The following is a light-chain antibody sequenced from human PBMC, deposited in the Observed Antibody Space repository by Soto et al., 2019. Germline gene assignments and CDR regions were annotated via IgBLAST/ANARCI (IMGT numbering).Light chain of an antibody. CDR2: AAS. CDR1: QSISSY. Sequence: DIQMTQSPSSLSASVGDRVTITCRASQSISSYLNWYQQKPGKAPKLLIYAASSLQSGVPSRFSGSGSGTDFTLTXXSXXXXXXXXYYCQQSYSTPRTFGQGTKVEIK. V-gene: IGKV1-39*01. CDR3: QQSYSTPRT. J-gene: IGKJ1*01.